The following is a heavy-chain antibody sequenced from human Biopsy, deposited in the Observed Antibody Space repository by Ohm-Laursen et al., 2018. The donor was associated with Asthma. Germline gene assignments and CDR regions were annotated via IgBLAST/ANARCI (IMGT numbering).Heavy chain of an antibody. Sequence: SVKVSCKALGGTFNTFVIGWVRQAPGQGLEWMGGINSVFGTTTYPQKFQDRVTITADDSTSTVYMELSSLRSEDTAVYYCARKAGSCISRTCYSLDFWGQGTLVTVSS. CDR3: ARKAGSCISRTCYSLDF. V-gene: IGHV1-69*13. CDR2: INSVFGTT. CDR1: GGTFNTFV. J-gene: IGHJ4*02. D-gene: IGHD2-2*01.